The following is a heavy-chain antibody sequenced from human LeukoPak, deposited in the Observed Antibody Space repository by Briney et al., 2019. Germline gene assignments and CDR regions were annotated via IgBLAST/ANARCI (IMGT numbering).Heavy chain of an antibody. V-gene: IGHV3-21*01. J-gene: IGHJ3*01. CDR1: GFTFSSPF. CDR2: IRSIGSPI. Sequence: GESLSLACAASGFTFSSPFNNWVRQPQPKGQEWDSSIRSIGSPILYADSLKGRFDISRDNAKNSLYLQKHSLRPEDTAVYYCARERYSRSSHDALDLWGQGTMVTVSS. D-gene: IGHD6-6*01. CDR3: ARERYSRSSHDALDL.